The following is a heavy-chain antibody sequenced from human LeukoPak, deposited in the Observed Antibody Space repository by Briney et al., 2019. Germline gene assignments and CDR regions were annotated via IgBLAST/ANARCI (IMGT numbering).Heavy chain of an antibody. CDR3: ARLVDYDNSGDPDIFDI. J-gene: IGHJ3*02. CDR1: SGFISSYY. CDR2: INYSGRI. D-gene: IGHD3-22*01. Sequence: PSETLSLTCIVSSGFISSYYWSWIRQTPGKGLEWIAFINYSGRIKYNPSLQSRVSMSLDTSKNHFSLQLRSVMAADTAVYYCARLVDYDNSGDPDIFDIWGQGTIVSIS. V-gene: IGHV4-59*01.